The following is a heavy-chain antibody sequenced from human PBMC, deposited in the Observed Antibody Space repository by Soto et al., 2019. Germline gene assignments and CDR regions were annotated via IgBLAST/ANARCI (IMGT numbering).Heavy chain of an antibody. V-gene: IGHV1-2*04. CDR3: ARGGYSYVWRVGPFDP. CDR2: INPNSGGT. D-gene: IGHD5-18*01. CDR1: GYTFTGYY. J-gene: IGHJ5*02. Sequence: GASVKVSCKASGYTFTGYYMHWVRQAPGQGLEWMGWINPNSGGTNYAQKFQGWVTMTRDTSISTAYMELSRLRSDDTAVYYCARGGYSYVWRVGPFDPWGQGTLVTVSS.